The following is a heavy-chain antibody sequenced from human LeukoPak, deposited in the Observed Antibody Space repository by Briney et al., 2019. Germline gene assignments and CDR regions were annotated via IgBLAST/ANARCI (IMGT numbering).Heavy chain of an antibody. CDR2: IGTAGDT. CDR1: GFTFSSYD. D-gene: IGHD2-2*02. CDR3: ARFYRGYCSSTSCYTVGYGMDV. V-gene: IGHV3-13*01. J-gene: IGHJ6*02. Sequence: PGRSLRLSCAASGFTFSSYDMHWVRQATGKGLEWVSAIGTAGDTYYPGSVKGRFTISRENAKNSLYLQMNSLRAGDTAVYYCARFYRGYCSSTSCYTVGYGMDVWGQGTTVTVSS.